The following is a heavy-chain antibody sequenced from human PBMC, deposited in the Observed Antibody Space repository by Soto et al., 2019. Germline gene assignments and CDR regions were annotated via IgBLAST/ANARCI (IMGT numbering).Heavy chain of an antibody. CDR3: ARDKSQLPADSFDF. J-gene: IGHJ3*01. V-gene: IGHV3-30-3*01. CDR1: GFIFSNSA. D-gene: IGHD1-1*01. CDR2: ISYDGSKK. Sequence: QVQLVESGGGVVQPGRSLRLSCAASGFIFSNSAMHWVRQAPGKGLDWVAIISYDGSKKFYADSVKGRFTIARDNSKNTMYLQMSSLRAEDTAVYYCARDKSQLPADSFDFWGQGTMVTVSS.